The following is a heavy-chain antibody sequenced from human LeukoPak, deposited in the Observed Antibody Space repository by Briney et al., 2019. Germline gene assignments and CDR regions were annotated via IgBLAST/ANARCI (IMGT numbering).Heavy chain of an antibody. CDR2: IKQDGSEK. Sequence: GGSLRLSRAASGFTFSSYWMSWVRQAPGKGLEWVANIKQDGSEKYYVDSVKGRFTISRDNAKNSLYLQMNSLRAEDTAVYYCARDLDSSSWLVDYWGQGTLVTVSS. J-gene: IGHJ4*02. V-gene: IGHV3-7*01. CDR1: GFTFSSYW. CDR3: ARDLDSSSWLVDY. D-gene: IGHD6-13*01.